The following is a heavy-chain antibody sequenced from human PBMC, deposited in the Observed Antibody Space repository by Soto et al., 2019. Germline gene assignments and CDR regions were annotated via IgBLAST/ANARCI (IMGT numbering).Heavy chain of an antibody. CDR3: ARDHAVAENGGGGAYYYYYGMDV. D-gene: IGHD6-19*01. Sequence: QVQLVQSGAEVKKPGSSVKVSCKASGGTFSSYAISWVRQAPGQGLEWMGGIIPIFGTANYAQKFQGRVTSTADESTSQAYRGRGSRRAEDTAVYYCARDHAVAENGGGGAYYYYYGMDVWGQGTTVTVSS. V-gene: IGHV1-69*01. CDR1: GGTFSSYA. CDR2: IIPIFGTA. J-gene: IGHJ6*02.